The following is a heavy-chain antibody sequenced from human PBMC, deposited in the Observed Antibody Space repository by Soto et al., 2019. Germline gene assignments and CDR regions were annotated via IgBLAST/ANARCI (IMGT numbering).Heavy chain of an antibody. CDR2: INAGNGNT. CDR1: GYTFTSYA. D-gene: IGHD2-21*02. CDR3: ARVPIVVVTPMLLDYGMDV. J-gene: IGHJ6*02. V-gene: IGHV1-3*01. Sequence: VASVKVSCKASGYTFTSYAMHWVRQAPGQRLEWMGWINAGNGNTKYSQKFQGRVTITRDTSASTAYMELGSLRSEDTAVYYCARVPIVVVTPMLLDYGMDVWGQGTTVTVSS.